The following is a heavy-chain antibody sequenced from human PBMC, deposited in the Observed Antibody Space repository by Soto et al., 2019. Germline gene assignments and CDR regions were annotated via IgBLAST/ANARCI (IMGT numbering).Heavy chain of an antibody. J-gene: IGHJ4*02. CDR2: IYYSGST. CDR3: ARQRTSVVTQAYFDV. Sequence: SETLSLTCTVTGDSISSRSYYWGWIRQPPGKGLEWIGSIYYSGSTYNNPSLRSRVSMSIDTSKDQFSLKLKSVTAADTALYFCARQRTSVVTQAYFDVWGPGFLVTVSS. D-gene: IGHD2-21*02. V-gene: IGHV4-39*01. CDR1: GDSISSRSYY.